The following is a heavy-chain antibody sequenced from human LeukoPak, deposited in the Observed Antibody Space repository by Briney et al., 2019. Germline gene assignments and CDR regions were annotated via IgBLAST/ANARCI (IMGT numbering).Heavy chain of an antibody. CDR3: ARNWGEFDP. J-gene: IGHJ5*02. Sequence: ASVKVSCKAPGYTFASYGISWVRQAPGQGLEWMGWISAYYGHTNYAQKLQGRVIMTRNTSINTAYMELSSLTSEDTAVYYCARNWGEFDPWGQGTLVTVSS. CDR2: ISAYYGHT. CDR1: GYTFASYG. V-gene: IGHV1-18*01. D-gene: IGHD7-27*01.